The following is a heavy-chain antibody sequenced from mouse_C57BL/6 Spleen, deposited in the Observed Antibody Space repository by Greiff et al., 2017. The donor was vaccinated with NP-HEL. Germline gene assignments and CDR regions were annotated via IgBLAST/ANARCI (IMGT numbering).Heavy chain of an antibody. CDR1: GYSFTSYY. J-gene: IGHJ2*01. CDR3: AREDYGSLDY. D-gene: IGHD1-1*01. Sequence: VQLQQSGPELVKPGASVKISCKASGYSFTSYYIHWVKQRPGQGLEWIGWIYPGSGNTKYNEKFKGKATLTADTSSSTAYMQLSSLTSEDSAVYYCAREDYGSLDYWGKGTTLTVSS. CDR2: IYPGSGNT. V-gene: IGHV1-66*01.